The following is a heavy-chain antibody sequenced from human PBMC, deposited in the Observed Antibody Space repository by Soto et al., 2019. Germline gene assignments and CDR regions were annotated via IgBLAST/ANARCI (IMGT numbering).Heavy chain of an antibody. CDR3: ARVHVMVVAGSTFDY. Sequence: SAPLSLTCAVSGGSIIGSYYYWGWLRRSPGKGPELIGSVFYTGFTSYNPSLESRVSVSVDTSKNQFSLRLTSVTAADTATYYCARVHVMVVAGSTFDYWGRGTLVTVSS. CDR2: VFYTGFT. J-gene: IGHJ4*03. V-gene: IGHV4-39*01. CDR1: GGSIIGSYYY. D-gene: IGHD6-19*01.